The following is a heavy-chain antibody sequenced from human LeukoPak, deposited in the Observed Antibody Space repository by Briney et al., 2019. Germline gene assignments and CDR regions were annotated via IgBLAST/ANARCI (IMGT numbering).Heavy chain of an antibody. CDR2: ISSSSSYI. CDR3: ARDRSSSWDYYYGMDV. J-gene: IGHJ6*02. D-gene: IGHD6-13*01. CDR1: GFTFSSYS. V-gene: IGHV3-21*01. Sequence: GGSLRLSCAASGFTFSSYSMNWVRQAPGKGLKWVSSISSSSSYIYYADSVKGRFTISRDNAKNSLYLQMNGLRAEDTAVYYCARDRSSSWDYYYGMDVWGQGTTVTVSS.